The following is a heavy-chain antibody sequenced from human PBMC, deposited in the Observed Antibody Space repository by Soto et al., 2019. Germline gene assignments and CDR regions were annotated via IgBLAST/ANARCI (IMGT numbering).Heavy chain of an antibody. CDR1: GFTFSISE. V-gene: IGHV3-48*03. CDR2: MSYSGNTI. J-gene: IGHJ4*01. CDR3: ARGVEMATLSVRYYFDY. Sequence: EVQLVESGGGFVQPGGSLRLSCAASGFTFSISEMTWVRQAPGKGLEWLAFMSYSGNTIYYADSVRGRFTISRDNARNSLFLQMDSLRSEGTAVYYCARGVEMATLSVRYYFDYWGHGTLVTVPS. D-gene: IGHD2-15*01.